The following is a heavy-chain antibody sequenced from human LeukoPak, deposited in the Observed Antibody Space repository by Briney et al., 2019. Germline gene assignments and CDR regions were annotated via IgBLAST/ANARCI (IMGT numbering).Heavy chain of an antibody. V-gene: IGHV5-51*01. CDR2: IYPGDSDT. CDR1: GYSFTSYW. CDR3: ARGSGSYHTAYMN. Sequence: GGSLKISCKGSGYSFTSYWIGWVRQMPGKGLEWMGIIYPGDSDTRYSPSFQGQVTISADKSISTAYLQWSSLEASDTAMYYCARGSGSYHTAYMNWGQGTLVTVSS. D-gene: IGHD1-26*01. J-gene: IGHJ4*02.